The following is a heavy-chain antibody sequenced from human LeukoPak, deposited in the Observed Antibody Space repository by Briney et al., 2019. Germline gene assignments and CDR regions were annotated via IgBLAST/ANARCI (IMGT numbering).Heavy chain of an antibody. CDR2: ISAYNGNT. V-gene: IGHV1-18*01. Sequence: ASVKVSCKASGYTFTSYGISWVRQAPGQGLEWMGWISAYNGNTNYAQKLQGRVTMTTDTSTSTAYMELRSLRSDDTAVYYCARDRKAGITGTTGGRDYWGQGTLVTVSS. D-gene: IGHD1-14*01. CDR3: ARDRKAGITGTTGGRDY. J-gene: IGHJ4*02. CDR1: GYTFTSYG.